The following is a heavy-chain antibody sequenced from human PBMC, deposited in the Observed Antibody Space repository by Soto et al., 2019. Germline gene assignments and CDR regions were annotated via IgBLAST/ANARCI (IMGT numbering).Heavy chain of an antibody. CDR3: ARARIAGYNWFVP. CDR1: GYTFTSYS. J-gene: IGHJ5*02. CDR2: INAGNGNT. D-gene: IGHD1-26*01. V-gene: IGHV1-3*01. Sequence: GASVKVSCKASGYTFTSYSMHWVRQAPGQRLEWMGWINAGNGNTKYSQKFQGRVTITRDTSASTAYMELSSLRSEDTAVYYCARARIAGYNWFVPWGQGTLVTVSS.